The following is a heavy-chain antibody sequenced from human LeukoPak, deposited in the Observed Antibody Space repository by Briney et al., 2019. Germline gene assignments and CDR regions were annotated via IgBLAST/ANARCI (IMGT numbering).Heavy chain of an antibody. CDR3: ARTMSYNWRIDY. CDR1: GYTFTGYF. Sequence: ASVKVSCNASGYTFTGYFIHWVRQAPGQGLEWMGWINPNNGDTQYAQRFQDRVTMTRDTSISTAYMELGRLTSDDMAIYYCARTMSYNWRIDYWGQGTLVTVSS. J-gene: IGHJ4*02. V-gene: IGHV1-2*02. D-gene: IGHD3-10*01. CDR2: INPNNGDT.